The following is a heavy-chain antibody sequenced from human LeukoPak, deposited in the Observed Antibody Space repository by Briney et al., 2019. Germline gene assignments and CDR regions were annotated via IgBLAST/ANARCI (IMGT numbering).Heavy chain of an antibody. D-gene: IGHD6-13*01. CDR1: GYTFTSYD. CDR2: MNPNSGNT. Sequence: ASVEVSCKASGYTFTSYDINWVRQATGQGLEWMGWMNPNSGNTGYAQKFQGRVTMTRNTSISTAYMELSSLRSEDTAVYYCARPAAAGTGIFDYWGQGTLVTVSS. CDR3: ARPAAAGTGIFDY. J-gene: IGHJ4*02. V-gene: IGHV1-8*01.